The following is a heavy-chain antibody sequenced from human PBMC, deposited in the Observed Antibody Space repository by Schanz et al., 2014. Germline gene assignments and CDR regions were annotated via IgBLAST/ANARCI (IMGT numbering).Heavy chain of an antibody. Sequence: VQLVESGGGMVQPGGSLRLSCAASGFTFSDHYMAWIRQAPGKGLEWVSSISSSSSYISYADSVKGRFTISRDNAKNALYLQMNSLRAEDTAVYYCARPSDSSWYMDVWGKGTTVTVSS. D-gene: IGHD2-21*02. V-gene: IGHV3-11*06. CDR3: ARPSDSSWYMDV. CDR2: ISSSSSYI. J-gene: IGHJ6*03. CDR1: GFTFSDHY.